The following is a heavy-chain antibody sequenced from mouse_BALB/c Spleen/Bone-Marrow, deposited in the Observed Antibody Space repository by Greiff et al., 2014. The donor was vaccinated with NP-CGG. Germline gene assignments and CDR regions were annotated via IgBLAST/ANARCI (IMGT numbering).Heavy chain of an antibody. Sequence: VQLQQPGGGLVKPGGSLKLSCAASGFTFSDYYMCWIRQTPEKRLEWVATVSDGGNYTYYPDSVKGRFTISRDNAKNNLYLQMSSLKYEDTAMFYCVRSGGRYGAMDYWGQGTSVTVSS. CDR2: VSDGGNYT. D-gene: IGHD2-10*02. J-gene: IGHJ4*01. CDR3: VRSGGRYGAMDY. CDR1: GFTFSDYY. V-gene: IGHV5-4*02.